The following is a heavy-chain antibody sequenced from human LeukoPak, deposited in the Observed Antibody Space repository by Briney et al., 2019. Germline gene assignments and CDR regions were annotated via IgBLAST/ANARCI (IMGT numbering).Heavy chain of an antibody. CDR2: TNHSGST. D-gene: IGHD3-22*01. CDR3: ARVPLYDSSGYYLDY. J-gene: IGHJ4*02. CDR1: GGSFSGYY. V-gene: IGHV4-34*01. Sequence: SETLSLTCAVYGGSFSGYYWSWIRQPPGKGLEWIGETNHSGSTNYNPSLKSRVTISVDTSKNQFSLKLSSVTAADTAVYYCARVPLYDSSGYYLDYWGQGTLVTVSS.